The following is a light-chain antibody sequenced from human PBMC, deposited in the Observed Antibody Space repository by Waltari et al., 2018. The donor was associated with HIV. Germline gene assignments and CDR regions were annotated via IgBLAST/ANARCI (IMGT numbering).Light chain of an antibody. Sequence: QSVLTQPPSVSGAPGQRVTLSCTGSSSNIGAGFGVHWYQQLPGTTPKLLISADTNRPSGVPERFSGSTSGTSASLAITGLQAEDEADYYCQTYDIRLRGYVFGTGTKVTAL. CDR2: ADT. V-gene: IGLV1-40*01. CDR3: QTYDIRLRGYV. J-gene: IGLJ1*01. CDR1: SSNIGAGFG.